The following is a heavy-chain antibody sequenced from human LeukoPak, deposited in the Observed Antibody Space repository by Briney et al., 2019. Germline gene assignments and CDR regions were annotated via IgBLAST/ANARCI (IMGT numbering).Heavy chain of an antibody. V-gene: IGHV3-64*01. CDR1: GFTFSSYA. D-gene: IGHD3-16*02. Sequence: GGSLRLSCAASGFTFSSYAMHWVRQAPGKGLEYVSAISSNGGSTYYANSVKGRFTISRDNSKNTLYLQMGSLRAEDMAVYYCARTYDYVWGSYRYWGQGTQVTVSS. J-gene: IGHJ4*02. CDR2: ISSNGGST. CDR3: ARTYDYVWGSYRY.